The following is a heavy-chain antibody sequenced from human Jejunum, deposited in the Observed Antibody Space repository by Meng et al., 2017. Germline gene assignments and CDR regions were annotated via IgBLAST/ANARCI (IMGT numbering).Heavy chain of an antibody. Sequence: QESGPGPLKPSGTLSLTCEVSGDSISSTNWWDWLRQPPGKGLEWIGEIYHSGRTNFNPSLENRVTISVDESKNQFSLTPNSVTAADTAVYYCARGVGDIRVGFDYWGQGILVTVSS. J-gene: IGHJ4*02. CDR1: GDSISSTNW. CDR2: IYHSGRT. D-gene: IGHD5-12*01. CDR3: ARGVGDIRVGFDY. V-gene: IGHV4-4*02.